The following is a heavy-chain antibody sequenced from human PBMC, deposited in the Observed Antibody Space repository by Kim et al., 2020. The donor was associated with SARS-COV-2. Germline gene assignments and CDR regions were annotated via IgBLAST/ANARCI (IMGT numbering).Heavy chain of an antibody. V-gene: IGHV3-21*01. CDR3: ARDSSGT. Sequence: SSSYIYYADSVKDRFTISRDNAKNSLYLQMNSLRAEDTAVYYCARDSSGTWGQGTLVTVSS. D-gene: IGHD6-19*01. J-gene: IGHJ5*02. CDR2: SSSYI.